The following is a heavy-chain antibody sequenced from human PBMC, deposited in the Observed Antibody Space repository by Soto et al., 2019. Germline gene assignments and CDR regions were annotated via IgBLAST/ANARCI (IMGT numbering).Heavy chain of an antibody. Sequence: QVQLQESGPRLVKPSGTLSLTCAVSGASISSTNWWTWVRQPPGKGLEWIGEIYHTGSTKYNPSLKSRVTISLDNSNNQFSLNLSSVTAADTAVYYCATLPPRIVVVVLPIPTWGQGTLVTVSS. CDR1: GASISSTNW. J-gene: IGHJ4*02. V-gene: IGHV4-4*02. CDR3: ATLPPRIVVVVLPIPT. D-gene: IGHD2-15*01. CDR2: IYHTGST.